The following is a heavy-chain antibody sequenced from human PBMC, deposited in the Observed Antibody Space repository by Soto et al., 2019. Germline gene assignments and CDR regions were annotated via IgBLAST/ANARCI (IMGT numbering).Heavy chain of an antibody. Sequence: PGGSLRLSCAASGFTFSRYTMRRVRQAPGKGLEWVAVISYDGSNKYYADSVKGRFTISRDNSKNTLYVQMNSLRAEDTAVFYCARSGGSYFGPFDSWGQGTLVTVSS. V-gene: IGHV3-30-3*01. CDR2: ISYDGSNK. CDR3: ARSGGSYFGPFDS. J-gene: IGHJ4*02. CDR1: GFTFSRYT. D-gene: IGHD1-26*01.